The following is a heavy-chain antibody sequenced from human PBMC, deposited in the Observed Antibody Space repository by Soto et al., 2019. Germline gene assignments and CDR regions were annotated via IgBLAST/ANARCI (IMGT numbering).Heavy chain of an antibody. Sequence: EGQLVESGGGLVQPGGSLSLSYAASGFTVSSNYMSWVRQAPGKGLEWVSVIYSGGSTYYADSVKGRFTISRHNSKNTLYLQMNSLRAEDTAVYYCARSFGITRFDPWGQGTLVTVSS. D-gene: IGHD3-10*01. J-gene: IGHJ5*02. CDR2: IYSGGST. CDR3: ARSFGITRFDP. CDR1: GFTVSSNY. V-gene: IGHV3-53*04.